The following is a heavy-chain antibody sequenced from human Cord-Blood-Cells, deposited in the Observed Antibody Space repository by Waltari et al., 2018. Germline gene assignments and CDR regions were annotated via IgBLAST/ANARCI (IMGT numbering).Heavy chain of an antibody. CDR2: IYYSGST. D-gene: IGHD3-10*01. V-gene: IGHV4-39*01. CDR1: GGSISSSSYY. Sequence: QLQLQESGPGLVKPSETLSLTCTVSGGSISSSSYYWVWIRQPPGKGLEWIGSIYYSGSTYYNPSPKSRVTISVDTSKNQFSLKLSSVTAADTAVYYCARHRPTYGSGSYYNAFDIWGQGTMVTVSS. J-gene: IGHJ3*02. CDR3: ARHRPTYGSGSYYNAFDI.